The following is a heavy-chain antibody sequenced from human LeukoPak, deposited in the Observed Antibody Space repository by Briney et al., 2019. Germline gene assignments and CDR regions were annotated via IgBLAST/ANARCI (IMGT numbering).Heavy chain of an antibody. Sequence: SETLSLTCIVSGGSISSNNYYWGWIRQPQGKGLDWIGYISYSGSTYYSPSLMSRVTMSVDTSKNQFSLKLSSVTAADTAVYYCARMVRGVVPSFDYWGQGTQVTVSS. CDR2: ISYSGST. CDR1: GGSISSNNYY. CDR3: ARMVRGVVPSFDY. V-gene: IGHV4-39*01. J-gene: IGHJ4*02. D-gene: IGHD3-10*01.